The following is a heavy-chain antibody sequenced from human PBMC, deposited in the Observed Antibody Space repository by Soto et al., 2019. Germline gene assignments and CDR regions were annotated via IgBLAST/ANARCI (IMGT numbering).Heavy chain of an antibody. V-gene: IGHV1-8*01. CDR1: GYTFTSYD. Sequence: QVQLVQSGAEMKKPGASVKVSCEASGYTFTSYDVNWVRQATGQGLEWMGWMNPNSGNTGYAQKFLGRVTMTRNTSISTAYMELSSLRSEDTAVYYCAREITDYGMDVWGQGTTVTVSS. J-gene: IGHJ6*02. CDR3: AREITDYGMDV. CDR2: MNPNSGNT. D-gene: IGHD3-16*01.